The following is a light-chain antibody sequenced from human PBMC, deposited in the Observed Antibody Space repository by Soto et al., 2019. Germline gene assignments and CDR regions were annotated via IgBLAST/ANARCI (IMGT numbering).Light chain of an antibody. V-gene: IGKV3-20*01. CDR2: GTS. CDR1: QSVSSSS. CDR3: QRYGSSPLIT. J-gene: IGKJ5*01. Sequence: IVLTQSPGTLSLPPGERATLSCRASQSVSSSSLAWYQQRPGQAPRLLIYGTSSRATGIPDRFSGSGSGTDFTLTISRLEPEDFAVYFCQRYGSSPLITFGQGTRLEIK.